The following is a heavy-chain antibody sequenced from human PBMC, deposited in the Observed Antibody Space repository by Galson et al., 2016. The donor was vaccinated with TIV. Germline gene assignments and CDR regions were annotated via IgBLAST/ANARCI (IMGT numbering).Heavy chain of an antibody. CDR3: AKDFSYSSVSGYYYYYMDV. J-gene: IGHJ6*03. D-gene: IGHD3-22*01. CDR2: IRYDGSNT. V-gene: IGHV3-30*02. CDR1: GFSFSAYG. Sequence: SLRLSCAASGFSFSAYGMHWVRQAPGKGLEWVAFIRYDGSNTFYAESVKGRFTFSRDNSKNTLYLQMNNLRVDDTAVFYCAKDFSYSSVSGYYYYYMDVWGKGTTVTVSS.